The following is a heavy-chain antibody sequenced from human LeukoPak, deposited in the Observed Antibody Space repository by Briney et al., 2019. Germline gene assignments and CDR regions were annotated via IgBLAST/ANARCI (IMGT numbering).Heavy chain of an antibody. J-gene: IGHJ5*02. D-gene: IGHD1-26*01. V-gene: IGHV4-59*12. CDR2: IYYSGST. Sequence: KPSETLSLTCTVSGGSISSYYRSWIRQPPGKGLEWIGYIYYSGSTNYNPSLKSRVTISVDTSKNQFSLKLSSVTAADTAVYYCARGTPPYIVGATPPRDNWFGPWGQGTLVTVSS. CDR3: ARGTPPYIVGATPPRDNWFGP. CDR1: GGSISSYY.